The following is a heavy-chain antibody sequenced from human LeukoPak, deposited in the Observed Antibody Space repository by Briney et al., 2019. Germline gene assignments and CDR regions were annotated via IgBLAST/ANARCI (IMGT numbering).Heavy chain of an antibody. CDR3: AKVPWTQVGATLIDY. J-gene: IGHJ4*02. V-gene: IGHV3-23*01. CDR2: ISGSGGST. D-gene: IGHD1-26*01. Sequence: GGTLRLSCAASGFTFSSYGMSWVRQAPGKGLEWVSAISGSGGSTYYADSVKGRFTISRDNSKNTLYLQMNSLRAEDTAVYYCAKVPWTQVGATLIDYWGQGTLVTVSS. CDR1: GFTFSSYG.